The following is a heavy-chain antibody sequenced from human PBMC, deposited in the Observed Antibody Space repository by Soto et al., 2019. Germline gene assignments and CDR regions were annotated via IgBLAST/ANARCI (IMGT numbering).Heavy chain of an antibody. D-gene: IGHD3-16*01. J-gene: IGHJ6*03. CDR3: AKVGAFRDYYYYYYMDV. V-gene: IGHV3-33*06. CDR2: IWYDGSNK. CDR1: GFTFSSYG. Sequence: GGSLRLCCAASGFTFSSYGMHWVRQAPGKGLEWVAVIWYDGSNKYYADSVKGRFTISRDNSKNTLYLQMNSLRAEDTAVYYCAKVGAFRDYYYYYYMDVWGKGTTVTVSS.